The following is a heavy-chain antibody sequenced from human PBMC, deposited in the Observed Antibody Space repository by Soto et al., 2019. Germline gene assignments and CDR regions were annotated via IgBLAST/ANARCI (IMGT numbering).Heavy chain of an antibody. CDR3: ARDLPPYDRRRQSAGAFED. J-gene: IGHJ4*02. CDR2: VFGNGAGTP. D-gene: IGHD3-22*01. Sequence: QVQLQESGPGVVRPSETLSLTCSVSGSSFTGDYWSWIRQPAGKGLEWIGRVFGNGAGTPIYNSALKNRVTMSVDSSKTQFSLKLTSVTAADTARYYCARDLPPYDRRRQSAGAFEDWGQGTLVTVSS. V-gene: IGHV4-4*07. CDR1: GSSFTGDY.